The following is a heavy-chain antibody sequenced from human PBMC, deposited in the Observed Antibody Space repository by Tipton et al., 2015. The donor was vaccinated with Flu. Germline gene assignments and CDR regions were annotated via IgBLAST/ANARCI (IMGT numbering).Heavy chain of an antibody. J-gene: IGHJ3*02. CDR2: ISSSSSYI. CDR1: GFTFSSYS. CDR3: ARVGPRPYYDFWSGTHQLRIDAFDI. V-gene: IGHV3-21*01. D-gene: IGHD3-3*01. Sequence: SLRLSCAASGFTFSSYSMNWVRQAPGKGLEWVSSISSSSSYIYYADSVKGRFTNSRDNAKNSLYLQMNSLRAEDTAVYYCARVGPRPYYDFWSGTHQLRIDAFDIWGQGTMVTDSS.